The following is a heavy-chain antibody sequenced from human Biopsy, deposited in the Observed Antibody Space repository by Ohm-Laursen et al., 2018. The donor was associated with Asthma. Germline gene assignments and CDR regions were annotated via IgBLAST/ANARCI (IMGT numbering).Heavy chain of an antibody. D-gene: IGHD3-10*01. J-gene: IGHJ6*02. CDR1: GYTFTSSG. CDR3: ARHPYVDGSDNYYYRGNDYYLGMDV. V-gene: IGHV1-69*01. CDR2: IIPILGTA. Sequence: SSVKVSCKASGYTFTSSGISWVRQAPGQGLEWMGGIIPILGTANYAQKFQGRVTITADESTSTAYMELSSLRSEDTAVYYCARHPYVDGSDNYYYRGNDYYLGMDVWGQGTTVTVSS.